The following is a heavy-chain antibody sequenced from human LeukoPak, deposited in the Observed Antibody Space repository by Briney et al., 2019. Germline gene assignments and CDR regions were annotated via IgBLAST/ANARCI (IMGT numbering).Heavy chain of an antibody. J-gene: IGHJ6*03. CDR2: IYYSGST. D-gene: IGHD6-19*01. V-gene: IGHV4-59*01. Sequence: PSETLSLTCTVSGGSISSYYWSWIRQPPGKGLEWIGYIYYSGSTNYNPSLKSRVTISVDTSKNQFSLKLSSVTAADTAVYYCARGPNSSGWYANYYYYMDVWGKGTTVTVSS. CDR3: ARGPNSSGWYANYYYYMDV. CDR1: GGSISSYY.